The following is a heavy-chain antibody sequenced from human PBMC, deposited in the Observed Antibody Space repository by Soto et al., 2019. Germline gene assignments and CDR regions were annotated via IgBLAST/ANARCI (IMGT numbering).Heavy chain of an antibody. CDR3: ARYSLPLEAHQSFDY. CDR1: GAAISCGGYY. V-gene: IGHV4-31*03. Sequence: SDTLSLTCTVFGAAISCGGYYWSSIRQHPGKSREWIGYIYYSGSTYYNPSLKSRVTISVDTSKNQISPRLSSVTAADTAVNFCARYSLPLEAHQSFDYWGQGPLVTGSS. CDR2: IYYSGST. D-gene: IGHD1-1*01. J-gene: IGHJ4*02.